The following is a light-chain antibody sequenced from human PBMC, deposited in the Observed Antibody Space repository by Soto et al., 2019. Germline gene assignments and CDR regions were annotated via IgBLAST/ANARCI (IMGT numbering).Light chain of an antibody. CDR1: QTFSSSY. CDR2: GTS. V-gene: IGKV3-20*01. CDR3: QQYASTPWT. Sequence: EIVLTQSPGTLSLSPGERVTLSCRASQTFSSSYLAWYQQKPGQAPSLLIYGTSSRATGISDRFSGSGSGTDFTLTISRLEPADSAVYYCQQYASTPWTLGQGTKVDIK. J-gene: IGKJ1*01.